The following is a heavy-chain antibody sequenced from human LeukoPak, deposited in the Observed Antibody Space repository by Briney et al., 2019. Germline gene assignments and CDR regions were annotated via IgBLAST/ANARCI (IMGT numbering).Heavy chain of an antibody. J-gene: IGHJ4*02. CDR1: VGSISSSSYY. Sequence: PSETLSLTCTVSVGSISSSSYYWGWIRQPPGKGLEWIGSIYYSGSTYYNPSLKSRVTISVDTSKNQFSLKLSSVTAADTAVYYWSRPQGYQLLDFEYWGQGTLVTVSS. D-gene: IGHD2-2*01. V-gene: IGHV4-39*01. CDR2: IYYSGST. CDR3: SRPQGYQLLDFEY.